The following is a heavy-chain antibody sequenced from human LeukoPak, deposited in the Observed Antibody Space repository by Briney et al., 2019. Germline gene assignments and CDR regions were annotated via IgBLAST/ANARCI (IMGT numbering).Heavy chain of an antibody. V-gene: IGHV1-58*01. D-gene: IGHD2-2*01. CDR1: GFTFTSSA. Sequence: SVKVSCKASGFTFTSSAVQWVRQARGQRLEWIGWIVVGSGNTNYAQKFQERVTITRDMSTSTAYMELSSLRSEDTAVYYCAASTSVTYYYYGMGVWGQGTTVTVSS. CDR3: AASTSVTYYYYGMGV. CDR2: IVVGSGNT. J-gene: IGHJ6*02.